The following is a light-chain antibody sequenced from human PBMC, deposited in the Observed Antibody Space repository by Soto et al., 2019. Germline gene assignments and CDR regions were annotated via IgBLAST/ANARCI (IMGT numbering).Light chain of an antibody. CDR2: DAS. CDR3: QHRSNWPLT. J-gene: IGKJ4*01. Sequence: EIVLIQSPATLSLSPGERATLSCRTSQSVDSYLAWYQQKPGQAPRLLIYDASNGATGIPARFSGSGSGTDFTLTISSLEPEDFAVYYCQHRSNWPLTFGGGTKVEIK. CDR1: QSVDSY. V-gene: IGKV3-11*01.